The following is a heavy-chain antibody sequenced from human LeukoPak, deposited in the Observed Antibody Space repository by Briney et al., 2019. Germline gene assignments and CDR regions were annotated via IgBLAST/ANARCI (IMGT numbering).Heavy chain of an antibody. CDR1: GYTFTGYY. V-gene: IGHV1-2*02. CDR3: ARVMFYDSSGSTIDY. D-gene: IGHD3-22*01. CDR2: INPNSGGT. Sequence: GASVKVSCKASGYTFTGYYMHWVRQAPGQGLEWMGWINPNSGGTNYAQKFQGRVTMTRDTSISTAYMELSRLRSDDTAVYYCARVMFYDSSGSTIDYWGQGTLVTVSS. J-gene: IGHJ4*02.